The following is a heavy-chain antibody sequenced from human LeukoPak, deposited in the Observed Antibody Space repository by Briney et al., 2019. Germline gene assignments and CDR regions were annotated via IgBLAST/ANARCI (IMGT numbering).Heavy chain of an antibody. CDR3: ARDPPWEYSSSSGYFQH. J-gene: IGHJ1*01. V-gene: IGHV4-30-2*01. Sequence: SQTLSLTCAVSGGSISSGGYSWSWIRQPPGKGLEWIGYIYHSGSTYYNPSLKSRVTISVDRSKNQFSLKLSSVTAADTAVYYCARDPPWEYSSSSGYFQHWGQGTLVTVSS. D-gene: IGHD6-6*01. CDR2: IYHSGST. CDR1: GGSISSGGYS.